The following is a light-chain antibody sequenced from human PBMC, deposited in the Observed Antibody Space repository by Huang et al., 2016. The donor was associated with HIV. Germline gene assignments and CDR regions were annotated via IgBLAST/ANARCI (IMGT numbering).Light chain of an antibody. V-gene: IGKV3-11*01. CDR1: QGVSSY. CDR3: QQRSNWPLS. CDR2: GAS. J-gene: IGKJ4*01. Sequence: EIVLTQSPATLSLSPGESATLSCRASQGVSSYLGWYQQKPGQAPRLLIYGASNRATGIPARFSGSGSGTDFTLTISSLEPEDFAVYYCQQRSNWPLSFGGGTKVEIK.